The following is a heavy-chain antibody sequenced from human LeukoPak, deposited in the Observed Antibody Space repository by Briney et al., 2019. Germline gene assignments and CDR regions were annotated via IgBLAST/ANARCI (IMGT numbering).Heavy chain of an antibody. CDR3: AKETRYYDFWSDPGDAFDI. V-gene: IGHV3-23*01. CDR1: GFTFSDYA. CDR2: ISGSGGST. Sequence: PGGSLRLSCSASGFTFSDYAMHWVRQAPGKGLEWVSAISGSGGSTYYADSVKGRFTISRDNSKNTLYLQMNSLRAEDTAVYYCAKETRYYDFWSDPGDAFDIWGQGTMVTVSS. J-gene: IGHJ3*02. D-gene: IGHD3-3*01.